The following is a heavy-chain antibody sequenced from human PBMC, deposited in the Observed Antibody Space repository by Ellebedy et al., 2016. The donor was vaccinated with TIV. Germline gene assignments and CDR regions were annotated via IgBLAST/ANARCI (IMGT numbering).Heavy chain of an antibody. J-gene: IGHJ4*02. CDR2: IWYDGSNK. CDR3: ASDAGAVVVTAILSPTFDY. CDR1: GFTFSDYW. Sequence: PGGSLRLSCAASGFTFSDYWMSWVRQAPGKGLEWVAVIWYDGSNKYYAYSVKGRFTISRDNSKNTLYLQMNSLSAEDTAVYYCASDAGAVVVTAILSPTFDYWGQGTLVTVSS. D-gene: IGHD2-21*02. V-gene: IGHV3-33*08.